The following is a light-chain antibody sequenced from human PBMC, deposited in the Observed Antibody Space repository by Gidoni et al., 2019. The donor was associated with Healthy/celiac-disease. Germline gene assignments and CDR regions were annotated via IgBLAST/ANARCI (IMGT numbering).Light chain of an antibody. V-gene: IGLV1-40*01. CDR1: SSNIGAGYD. CDR2: GNT. J-gene: IGLJ1*01. CDR3: QSYDSSLSGYV. Sequence: QSVLTQPPSVSGAPGQRVTIACTGSSSNIGAGYDVHWYQQLPETSPKLLIYGNTNRPSGVPDRFSGSKSGTSASLAITGLQAEDEADYCCQSYDSSLSGYVFGTGTKVTVL.